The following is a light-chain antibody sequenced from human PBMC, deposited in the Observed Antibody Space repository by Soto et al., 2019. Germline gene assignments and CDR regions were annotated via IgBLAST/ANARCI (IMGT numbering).Light chain of an antibody. J-gene: IGKJ4*01. CDR1: QNVRSDY. CDR2: GVS. CDR3: QQYVNSPLT. Sequence: IVLRHSPATPSLSPGDRATLSCKPSQNVRSDYFAWYQQKPGQAPRVIIFGVSTRASATPVRFRGSGSGTYFTLTISRLEPDDFALYYCQQYVNSPLTFGGGTKVDIK. V-gene: IGKV3-20*01.